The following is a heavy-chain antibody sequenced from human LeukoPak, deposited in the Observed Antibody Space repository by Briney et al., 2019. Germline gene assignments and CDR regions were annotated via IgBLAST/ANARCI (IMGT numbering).Heavy chain of an antibody. J-gene: IGHJ5*02. V-gene: IGHV1-8*03. D-gene: IGHD2-2*01. CDR2: MNPSSGNT. CDR1: GYTFTSYD. CDR3: AGGSTSSGFDP. Sequence: ASVKVSCKASGYTFTSYDINWVRQATGQGLEWMGWMNPSSGNTGYAQKFQGRVTITRNTSISTAYMELSSLRSEDTAVYYCAGGSTSSGFDPWGQGTLVTVSS.